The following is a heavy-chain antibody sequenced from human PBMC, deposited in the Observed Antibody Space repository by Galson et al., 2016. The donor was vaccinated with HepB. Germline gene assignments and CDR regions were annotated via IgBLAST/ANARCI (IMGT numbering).Heavy chain of an antibody. D-gene: IGHD3-22*01. CDR3: ARGTSIYYDSSGSLDS. Sequence: SLRLSCAASGYTFSDYYMTWIRQAPGKGPEWVSYISSSSSSIYFADSVRGRFTISRDNAKNSLFLQMSSLRTDDTAVYYCARGTSIYYDSSGSLDSWGQGTLVTVSS. J-gene: IGHJ4*02. CDR2: ISSSSSSI. V-gene: IGHV3-11*01. CDR1: GYTFSDYY.